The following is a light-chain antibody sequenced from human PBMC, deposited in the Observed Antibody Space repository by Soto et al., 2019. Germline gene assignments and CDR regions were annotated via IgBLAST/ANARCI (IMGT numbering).Light chain of an antibody. J-gene: IGLJ2*01. CDR1: SGHRSYT. Sequence: QPVLTQSPSASASLGASVKLTCTLSSGHRSYTIAWHQQLPEKGPRYLMTLNSDGSHRKGDGIPDRFSGSSSGAERYLIISSLQSEYEADYYCQTWGTGYVVFGGGTQLTVL. V-gene: IGLV4-69*01. CDR2: LNSDGSH. CDR3: QTWGTGYVV.